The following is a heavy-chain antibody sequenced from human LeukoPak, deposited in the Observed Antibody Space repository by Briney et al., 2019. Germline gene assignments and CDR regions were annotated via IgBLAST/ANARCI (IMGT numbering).Heavy chain of an antibody. CDR2: IDPSSTYI. CDR3: TTSVSHPLDY. V-gene: IGHV3-21*01. CDR1: GFTFRSYS. D-gene: IGHD1-14*01. J-gene: IGHJ4*02. Sequence: GGSLRLSCAASGFTFRSYSMNWVRQAPGKGLEWVSAIDPSSTYIYYADSVKGRFTISRDNAENSLNLQMNSLRVEDTAVYYCTTSVSHPLDYWGQGTLVTVSS.